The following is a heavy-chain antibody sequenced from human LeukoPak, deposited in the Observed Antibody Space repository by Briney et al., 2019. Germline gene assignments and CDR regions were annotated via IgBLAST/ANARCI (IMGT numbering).Heavy chain of an antibody. V-gene: IGHV4-4*07. CDR1: GGSISSYY. CDR2: IYTSGST. CDR3: ARAGIAVAGTSWYYFDY. Sequence: SETLSLSCTVSGGSISSYYWSWIRQPAGKGLEWIGHIYTSGSTNYNPSLKSRVTMSIDTSKNQFSLKLSSVTAADTAVYYCARAGIAVAGTSWYYFDYWGQGTLVTVSS. J-gene: IGHJ4*02. D-gene: IGHD6-19*01.